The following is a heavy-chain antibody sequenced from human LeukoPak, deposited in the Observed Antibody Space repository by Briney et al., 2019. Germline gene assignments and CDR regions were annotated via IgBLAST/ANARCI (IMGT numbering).Heavy chain of an antibody. CDR1: GFTFDDYA. V-gene: IGHV3-9*01. Sequence: SLRLSCAASGFTFDDYAMHWVRQAPGKGLAWVSGISWNSGSIGYADSVKGRFTISRDNAKNSLYLQMNSLRAEDTALYYCALGMASDGCMDVWGQGTTVTVSS. J-gene: IGHJ6*02. D-gene: IGHD3-3*01. CDR2: ISWNSGSI. CDR3: ALGMASDGCMDV.